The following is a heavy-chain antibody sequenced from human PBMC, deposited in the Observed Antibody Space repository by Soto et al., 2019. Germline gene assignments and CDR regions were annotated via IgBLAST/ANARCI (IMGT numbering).Heavy chain of an antibody. J-gene: IGHJ5*02. CDR2: IYYSGST. V-gene: IGHV4-31*03. Sequence: SETLSLTCTVSGGSISSGGYYWSWIRQHPGKGLEWIGYIYYSGSTYYNPSLKSRVTISVDTSKNQFSLKLSSVTAADTAVYYCARDGGYYDFWSGYYTDWFDPWGQGTLVTVSS. D-gene: IGHD3-3*01. CDR3: ARDGGYYDFWSGYYTDWFDP. CDR1: GGSISSGGYY.